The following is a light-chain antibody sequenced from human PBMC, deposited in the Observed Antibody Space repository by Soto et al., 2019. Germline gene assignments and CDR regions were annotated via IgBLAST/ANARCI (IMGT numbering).Light chain of an antibody. J-gene: IGKJ2*01. Sequence: DIVMTQSPLSLPVTPGEPASISCRSSQSLLHSNGYNYLDWYLQKPGQSPQLLIYLGSNRSSGVPARLSGSGSGTDFALKISRVEAEDVGVYYCMQALQTPYTFGQGTKLEIK. CDR1: QSLLHSNGYNY. V-gene: IGKV2-28*01. CDR2: LGS. CDR3: MQALQTPYT.